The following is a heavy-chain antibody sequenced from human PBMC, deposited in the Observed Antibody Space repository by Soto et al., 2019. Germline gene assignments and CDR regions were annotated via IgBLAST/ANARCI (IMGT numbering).Heavy chain of an antibody. V-gene: IGHV4-4*02. CDR1: GGSISTSNW. Sequence: PSETLSLTCVVSGGSISTSNWWTWVRQPPGKGLEWIAEIHHSGSTNYSPSLKSRVVISIDKSKNQFSLKLNSVTAADTAVYYCAKVLSSLVHYYFDYWGQGTLVTVSS. CDR3: AKVLSSLVHYYFDY. D-gene: IGHD3-10*01. J-gene: IGHJ4*02. CDR2: IHHSGST.